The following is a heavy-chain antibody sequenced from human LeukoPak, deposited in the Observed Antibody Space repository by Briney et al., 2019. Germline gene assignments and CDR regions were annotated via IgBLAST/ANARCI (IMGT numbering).Heavy chain of an antibody. J-gene: IGHJ4*02. V-gene: IGHV3-30-3*01. Sequence: GGSLRLSCAASGFTFSSYAMHWVRQAPGKGLEWVAVISYDGSNKYYADSVKGRFTISSDNSKNTLYLQMNSLRAEDTAVYYCARAALQYSSGWLGYWGQGTLVTVSS. CDR2: ISYDGSNK. CDR3: ARAALQYSSGWLGY. CDR1: GFTFSSYA. D-gene: IGHD6-19*01.